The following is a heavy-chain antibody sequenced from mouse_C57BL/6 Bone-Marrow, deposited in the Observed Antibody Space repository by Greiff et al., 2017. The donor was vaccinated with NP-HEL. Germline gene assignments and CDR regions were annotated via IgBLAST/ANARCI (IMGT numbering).Heavy chain of an antibody. CDR1: GYTFTSYG. CDR2: IYPRSGNT. J-gene: IGHJ3*01. V-gene: IGHV1-81*01. D-gene: IGHD2-4*01. CDR3: ARSGDYDWAWFAY. Sequence: VQLQQSGAGLARPGASVKLSCKASGYTFTSYGISWVKQRTGQGLEWIGEIYPRSGNTYYNEKFKGKATLTADKSSSTAYMELRSLTSEDSAVYFCARSGDYDWAWFAYWGQGTLVTVSA.